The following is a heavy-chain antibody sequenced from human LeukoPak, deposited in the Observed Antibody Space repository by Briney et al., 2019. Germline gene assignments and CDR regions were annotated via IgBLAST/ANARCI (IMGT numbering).Heavy chain of an antibody. Sequence: SETLSLTCTVSGGSITSYYWSWIRQPPGKGLEWIGYIYYTGSTNYNPSLKSRVTISVDTSKNQFSLKLSSVTAADTAVYYCARGQKYRNGYTVTELGSGYFDYWGQGTLVTVSS. CDR2: IYYTGST. CDR3: ARGQKYRNGYTVTELGSGYFDY. J-gene: IGHJ4*02. D-gene: IGHD5-18*01. V-gene: IGHV4-59*01. CDR1: GGSITSYY.